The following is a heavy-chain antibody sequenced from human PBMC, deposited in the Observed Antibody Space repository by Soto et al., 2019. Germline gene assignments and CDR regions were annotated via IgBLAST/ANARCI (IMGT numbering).Heavy chain of an antibody. V-gene: IGHV3-48*02. CDR3: ARQPGHSSSWPDAFDI. J-gene: IGHJ3*02. CDR1: GFTFSSYS. Sequence: PGGSLRLSCAASGFTFSSYSMNWVRQAPGKGLEWVSYISSSSSTIYYADSVKGRFTISRDNAKNSLYLQMNSLRDEDTAVYYCARQPGHSSSWPDAFDIWGQGTMVTVSS. CDR2: ISSSSSTI. D-gene: IGHD6-13*01.